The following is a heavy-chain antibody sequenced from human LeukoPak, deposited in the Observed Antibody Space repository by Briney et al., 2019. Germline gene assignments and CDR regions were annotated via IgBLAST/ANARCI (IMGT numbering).Heavy chain of an antibody. CDR1: GFTFSTYW. D-gene: IGHD6-13*01. J-gene: IGHJ4*02. CDR2: INSDGSST. V-gene: IGHV3-74*01. CDR3: AKDLSTSWYYFDY. Sequence: GGSLRLSCAASGFTFSTYWKHWVRQAPGKGLVWVSRINSDGSSTNYADSVEGRFTISRDNAKNTLYLQMNSLRAEDTAVYYCAKDLSTSWYYFDYWGQGTLVTVSS.